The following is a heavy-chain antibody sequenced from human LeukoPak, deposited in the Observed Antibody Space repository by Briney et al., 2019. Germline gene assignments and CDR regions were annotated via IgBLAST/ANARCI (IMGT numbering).Heavy chain of an antibody. J-gene: IGHJ6*02. CDR1: GGSFSGYY. CDR2: INHSGST. Sequence: SETLSLTCAVYGGSFSGYYWSWIRQPPGKGLEWIGEINHSGSTNYNPSLKSRVTISVDTSKNQFSLKLSSVTAADTAVYYCARGRGGLLWFGELADTYYYGMDVWGQGTTVTVSS. CDR3: ARGRGGLLWFGELADTYYYGMDV. V-gene: IGHV4-34*01. D-gene: IGHD3-10*01.